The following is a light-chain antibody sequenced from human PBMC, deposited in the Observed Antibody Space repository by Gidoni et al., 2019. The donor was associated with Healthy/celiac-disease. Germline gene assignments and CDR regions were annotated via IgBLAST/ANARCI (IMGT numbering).Light chain of an antibody. CDR3: AAWDDSLNGPV. CDR1: SSNIGSNT. J-gene: IGLJ2*01. V-gene: IGLV1-44*01. Sequence: SVLTQQPSASGPPGQRVTISCSGSSSNIGSNTVNWYQQLPGTAPKLLIYSNNQRPSGVPDRFSGSKSGTSASLAISGLQSEDEADYYCAAWDDSLNGPVFGGGTKLTVL. CDR2: SNN.